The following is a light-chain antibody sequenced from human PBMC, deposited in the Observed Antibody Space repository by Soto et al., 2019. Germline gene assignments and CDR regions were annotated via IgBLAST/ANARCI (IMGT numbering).Light chain of an antibody. CDR2: EVT. Sequence: QSALTQPASVSGSPGQSITTSCTGTSSDVGSYYLVSWYQQHPGKAPKLMIYEVTKRPSGVSNRFSGSKSGNTASLTISGLQAEDEADYYCCSYAGNPYVFGTGTKVTAL. J-gene: IGLJ1*01. CDR1: SSDVGSYYL. CDR3: CSYAGNPYV. V-gene: IGLV2-23*02.